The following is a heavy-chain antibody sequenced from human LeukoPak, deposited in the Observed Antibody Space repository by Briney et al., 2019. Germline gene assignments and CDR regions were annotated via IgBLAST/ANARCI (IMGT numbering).Heavy chain of an antibody. D-gene: IGHD4-17*01. V-gene: IGHV1-18*01. J-gene: IGHJ2*01. CDR3: AREDMTTVTPDF. CDR1: GYTFSSYG. Sequence: ASVKVSCKASGYTFSSYGITWVRQAPGQGLEWMGWVRADSGDTNYAQKLQGRVTMTTGTFTTTAYMELRSLRSDDTAMYYCAREDMTTVTPDFWGRGTLVTVSS. CDR2: VRADSGDT.